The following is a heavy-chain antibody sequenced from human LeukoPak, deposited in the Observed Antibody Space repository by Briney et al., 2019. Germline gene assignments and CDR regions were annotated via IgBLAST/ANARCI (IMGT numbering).Heavy chain of an antibody. CDR1: GGSISSGNYY. CDR3: TREDVHPPASDKWFDP. CDR2: IYTSGST. Sequence: PSQTLSLTCIVSGGSISSGNYYWSWIRQPAGKGLEWIGRIYTSGSTNYNPSLKSRVTISVDTSKNQFSLKLNSVTAADTAVYYCTREDVHPPASDKWFDPWGQGTLVTVSS. D-gene: IGHD2-2*01. V-gene: IGHV4-61*02. J-gene: IGHJ5*02.